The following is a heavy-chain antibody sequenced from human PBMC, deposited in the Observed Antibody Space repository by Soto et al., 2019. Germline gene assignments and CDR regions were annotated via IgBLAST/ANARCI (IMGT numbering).Heavy chain of an antibody. CDR3: ASQRRAQQLVQYYYYYMDV. CDR2: IYSGGST. Sequence: EVQLVESGGGLVQPGGSLRLSCAASGFTVSSNYMSWVRQAPGKGLEWVSVIYSGGSTYYADSVKGRFTTSRHNSKNTLYLQMNGLRAEDTAVYYCASQRRAQQLVQYYYYYMDVWGKGTTVTVSS. J-gene: IGHJ6*03. CDR1: GFTVSSNY. V-gene: IGHV3-53*04. D-gene: IGHD6-13*01.